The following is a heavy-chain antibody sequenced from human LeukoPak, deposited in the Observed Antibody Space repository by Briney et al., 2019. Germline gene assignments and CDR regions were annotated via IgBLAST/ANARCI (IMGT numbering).Heavy chain of an antibody. V-gene: IGHV3-11*01. D-gene: IGHD3-10*01. CDR2: ISSSGSTI. CDR3: ARVRHYYGSGRTNDY. Sequence: LSLTCTVSGGSISSGDYYMSWIRQAPGKGLEWVSYISSSGSTIYYADSVKGRFTISRDNAKNSLYLQMNSLRAEDTAVYYCARVRHYYGSGRTNDYWGQGTLVTVSS. CDR1: GGSISSGDYY. J-gene: IGHJ4*02.